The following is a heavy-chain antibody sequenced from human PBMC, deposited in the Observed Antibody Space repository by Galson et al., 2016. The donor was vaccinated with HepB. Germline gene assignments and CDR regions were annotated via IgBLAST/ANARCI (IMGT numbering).Heavy chain of an antibody. CDR2: ISTTSSYI. J-gene: IGHJ6*02. V-gene: IGHV3-21*01. CDR3: ASRKPPYYYYYGLDV. Sequence: SLRLSCAATGFSFSSYSMNWVRQAPGKGLEWVSSISTTSSYIYYADSVKGRFTISRDNAKNSLYLQMNSLRAEDTAVYYCASRKPPYYYYYGLDVWGQGTTVTVSS. CDR1: GFSFSSYS.